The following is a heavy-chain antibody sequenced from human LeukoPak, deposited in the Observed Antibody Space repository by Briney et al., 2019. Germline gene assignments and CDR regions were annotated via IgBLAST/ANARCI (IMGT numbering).Heavy chain of an antibody. CDR3: ARVLGGYNHGRMFDS. V-gene: IGHV3-30*03. CDR1: GFTFSSYD. Sequence: GGSLRLSCAASGFTFSSYDMHWVRQAPGKGLEWVAVISYDGSNKYYADSVKGRFTISRDNSKNTLYLQMNSLRAKDTAVYYCARVLGGYNHGRMFDSWGQGTLVTVSS. D-gene: IGHD5-18*01. CDR2: ISYDGSNK. J-gene: IGHJ4*02.